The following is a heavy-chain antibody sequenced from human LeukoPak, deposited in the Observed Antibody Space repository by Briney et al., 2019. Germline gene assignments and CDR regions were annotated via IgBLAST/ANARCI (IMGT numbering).Heavy chain of an antibody. V-gene: IGHV3-23*01. Sequence: GGSLRLSCAASGFTFSSYAMSWVRQAPGKGLEWVSAISGSGGNTYYADSVKGRFTISRDNSKNTLYLQMNSLRAEDTAVYYCAKVSPITMIVVVPSHYFDYWGQGTLVTVSS. D-gene: IGHD3-22*01. CDR3: AKVSPITMIVVVPSHYFDY. CDR2: ISGSGGNT. CDR1: GFTFSSYA. J-gene: IGHJ4*02.